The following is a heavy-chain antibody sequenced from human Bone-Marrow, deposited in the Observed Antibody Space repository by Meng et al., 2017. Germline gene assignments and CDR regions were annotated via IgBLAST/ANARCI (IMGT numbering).Heavy chain of an antibody. Sequence: GESLKISCAASGFSFNTYPMNWVRQAPGKGLQWVSSISSTSNDIYYADSVKGRFTISRDNAKNSLYLQMNSLRAEDTAVYYCARAGYYYDSSGYYRLSYWGQGTLVTVSS. J-gene: IGHJ4*02. D-gene: IGHD3-22*01. CDR1: GFSFNTYP. CDR3: ARAGYYYDSSGYYRLSY. CDR2: ISSTSNDI. V-gene: IGHV3-21*04.